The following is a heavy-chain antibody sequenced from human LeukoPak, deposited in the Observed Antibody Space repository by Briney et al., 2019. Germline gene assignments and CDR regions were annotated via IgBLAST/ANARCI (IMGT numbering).Heavy chain of an antibody. CDR2: INPNSGGT. Sequence: ASVKVSCKASGGTFSSYPISWVRQAPGQGLEWMGWINPNSGGTNYAQKFQGRVTMTRDTSISTAYMELSRLRSDDTAVYYCARGISSSWYFVYWGQGTLVTVSS. J-gene: IGHJ4*02. V-gene: IGHV1-2*02. D-gene: IGHD6-13*01. CDR3: ARGISSSWYFVY. CDR1: GGTFSSYP.